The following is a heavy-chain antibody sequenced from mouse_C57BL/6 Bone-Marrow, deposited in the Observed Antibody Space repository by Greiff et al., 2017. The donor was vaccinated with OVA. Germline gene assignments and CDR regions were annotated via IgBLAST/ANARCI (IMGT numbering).Heavy chain of an antibody. CDR2: IDPSDSYI. V-gene: IGHV1-50*01. J-gene: IGHJ2*01. D-gene: IGHD4-1*01. CDR3: ARGTNTGTHY. Sequence: QVQLQQPGAELVKPGASVKLSCKASGYTFTSYWMQWVKQRPGQGLEWIGEIDPSDSYINYNQKFKGKATLTVDTSSSTAYMQLSSLTSEDSAVYYCARGTNTGTHYWGQGTTLTVSS. CDR1: GYTFTSYW.